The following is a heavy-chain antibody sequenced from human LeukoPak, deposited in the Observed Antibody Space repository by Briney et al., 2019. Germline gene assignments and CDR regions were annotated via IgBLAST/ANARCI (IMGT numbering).Heavy chain of an antibody. CDR2: IYHSGST. CDR1: GGSISSGGYY. CDR3: ARLYGSGSYYTDFDY. V-gene: IGHV4-30-2*01. Sequence: SQTLSLTCTVSGGSISSGGYYWSWIRQPPGKGLEWIGYIYHSGSTDSNPSLKSRVTISVDTSKNQFSLKLSSVTAADTAVYYCARLYGSGSYYTDFDYWGQGTLVTVSS. J-gene: IGHJ4*02. D-gene: IGHD3-10*01.